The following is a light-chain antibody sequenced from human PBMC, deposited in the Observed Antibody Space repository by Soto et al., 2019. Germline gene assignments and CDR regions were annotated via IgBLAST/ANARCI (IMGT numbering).Light chain of an antibody. J-gene: IGKJ1*01. CDR1: QSVTNNY. CDR3: QQRSNWLTWT. CDR2: DAS. V-gene: IGKV3D-20*02. Sequence: EIVLAQSPGTLCLSPGGRATLACRSSQSVTNNYLAWFQQQPGQAPRLLIYDASTRATGIPARFSGSGSGTDFTLTISSLEPEDFAVYYCQQRSNWLTWTFGQGTKVDIK.